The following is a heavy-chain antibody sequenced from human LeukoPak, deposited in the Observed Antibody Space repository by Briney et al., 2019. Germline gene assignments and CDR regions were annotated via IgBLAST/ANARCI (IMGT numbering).Heavy chain of an antibody. D-gene: IGHD3-10*01. CDR2: LNPHSGNT. Sequence: ASVKVSCKASGYTFTGYYMHWVRQAPGQGLEWMGWLNPHSGNTGYAQKFQGRVTMTRNTSISTAHMELSSLRSDDTAVYYCARRIISDYWGQGSLVTVSS. CDR3: ARRIISDY. V-gene: IGHV1-8*02. J-gene: IGHJ4*02. CDR1: GYTFTGYY.